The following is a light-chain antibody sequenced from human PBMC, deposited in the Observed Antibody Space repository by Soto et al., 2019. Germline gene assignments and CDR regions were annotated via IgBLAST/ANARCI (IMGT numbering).Light chain of an antibody. CDR2: EVS. CDR3: NSYTSKSTGV. Sequence: QSVLTQPASVSGSPGQSITISCIATSSDVGGYNYVSWYQQHPGKAPKLIIYEVSNRPSGVSNRFSGSKSGNTASLTISGLQSEDEADYYCNSYTSKSTGVFGTGTKVTVL. J-gene: IGLJ1*01. V-gene: IGLV2-14*01. CDR1: SSDVGGYNY.